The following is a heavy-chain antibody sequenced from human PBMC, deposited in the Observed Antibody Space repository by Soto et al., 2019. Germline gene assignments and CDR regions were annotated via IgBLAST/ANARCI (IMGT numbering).Heavy chain of an antibody. J-gene: IGHJ5*02. V-gene: IGHV4-38-2*01. CDR3: ARVGPWVPYYYDSSPYTFENWFDP. CDR2: IYHGGST. D-gene: IGHD3-22*01. CDR1: GYSISSGYY. Sequence: SETLSLTCAVSGYSISSGYYWGWLRQPPGKGLEWIGNIYHGGSTYYNPSLNSRVTLSIDMTNNHVSLILNSVTAADTAVYYCARVGPWVPYYYDSSPYTFENWFDPWGQGTLVTV.